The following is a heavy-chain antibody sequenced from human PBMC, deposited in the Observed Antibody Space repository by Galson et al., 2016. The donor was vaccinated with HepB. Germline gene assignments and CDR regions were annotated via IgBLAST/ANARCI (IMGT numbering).Heavy chain of an antibody. D-gene: IGHD4-17*01. V-gene: IGHV3-30*04. CDR2: ISFDGSNQ. Sequence: SLRLSCAASGFTFSSCAMHWVRQAPGKGLEWVAVISFDGSNQHYADSVKGRFTISRDDSQNTLYLQMGSLSADDTAVYYCARAASYGDYVGASGDAFDIWGQGTMVTVSS. CDR1: GFTFSSCA. CDR3: ARAASYGDYVGASGDAFDI. J-gene: IGHJ3*02.